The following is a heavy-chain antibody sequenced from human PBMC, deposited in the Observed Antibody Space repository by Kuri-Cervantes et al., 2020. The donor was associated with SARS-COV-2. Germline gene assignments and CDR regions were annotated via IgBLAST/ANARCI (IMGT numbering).Heavy chain of an antibody. CDR3: ARYSDFWSDWNWFDP. CDR1: GGSFSGYY. J-gene: IGHJ5*02. V-gene: IGHV4-34*01. Sequence: SQTLSLTCAVYGGSFSGYYWSWIHQPPGKGLEWIGEINHSGSTNYNPSLKSRVTISVDTSKNQFSLKLSSVTAADTAIYYCARYSDFWSDWNWFDPWGQGTLVTVSS. D-gene: IGHD3-3*01. CDR2: INHSGST.